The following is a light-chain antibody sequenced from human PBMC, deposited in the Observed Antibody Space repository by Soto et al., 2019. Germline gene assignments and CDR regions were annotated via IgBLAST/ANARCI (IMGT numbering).Light chain of an antibody. V-gene: IGKV1-5*03. Sequence: DIHMTQSPATLSASVGDRVTITCRASQSISSWLAWYQQKPGKAPKLLIYKASSLESGVPSRFSGSGSGTEFTLTISSLQPDDFATYYCQHYHSCSITFGQGTRLEIK. J-gene: IGKJ5*01. CDR2: KAS. CDR3: QHYHSCSIT. CDR1: QSISSW.